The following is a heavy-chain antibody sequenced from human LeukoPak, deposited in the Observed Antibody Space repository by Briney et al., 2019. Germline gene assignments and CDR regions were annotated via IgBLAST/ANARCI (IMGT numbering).Heavy chain of an antibody. J-gene: IGHJ5*02. V-gene: IGHV1-18*01. CDR3: ARLYCSSTSCYANTFDP. CDR2: ISAYNGNT. CDR1: GYTFTSYG. Sequence: ASVKVSCKASGYTFTSYGISWVRQAPGQGLEWMGWISAYNGNTNYAQKLQGRVTMTTDTSTSTAYMELRSLRSDDTAVYYCARLYCSSTSCYANTFDPWGQGTLVTVSS. D-gene: IGHD2-2*01.